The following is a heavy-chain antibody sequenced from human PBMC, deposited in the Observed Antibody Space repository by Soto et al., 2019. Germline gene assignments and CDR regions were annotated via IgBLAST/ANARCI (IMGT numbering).Heavy chain of an antibody. CDR3: ARSGVVGATYYYYYGMDV. D-gene: IGHD1-26*01. J-gene: IGHJ6*02. Sequence: QVQLVQSGAEVKKPGSSVKVSCKASGGTFSSYAISWVRQAPGQGLEWMGGIIPIFGTANYAQKFQGRVTITADESTSTAYMELSSLRSEDTAVYYCARSGVVGATYYYYYGMDVWGQGTTVTVYS. CDR2: IIPIFGTA. CDR1: GGTFSSYA. V-gene: IGHV1-69*01.